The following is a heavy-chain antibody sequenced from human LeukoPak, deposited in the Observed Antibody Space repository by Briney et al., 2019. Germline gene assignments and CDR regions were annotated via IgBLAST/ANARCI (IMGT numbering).Heavy chain of an antibody. D-gene: IGHD3-16*01. CDR2: ICYDGSNE. CDR3: ARGQGEGFDF. V-gene: IGHV3-33*01. CDR1: GFTLSSFG. Sequence: GGSLRPSWPAYGFTLSSFGMDRARQAPGKGLEWVAVICYDGSNEYYADSVKGRFTISRDNSENTLYLQVNSLRAEDTAVYYCARGQGEGFDFWGQGTLVTVSS. J-gene: IGHJ4*02.